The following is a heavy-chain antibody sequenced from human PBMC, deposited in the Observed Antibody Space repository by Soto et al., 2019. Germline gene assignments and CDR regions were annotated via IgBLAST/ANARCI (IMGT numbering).Heavy chain of an antibody. CDR1: GGSFSGYY. D-gene: IGHD3-10*01. Sequence: SETLSLTCAVYGGSFSGYYWSWIRQPPGKGLEWIGEINHSGSTNYNPSLKSRVTISVDTSKNQFSLKLSSVTAAETAVYYCARGYNYGSGSYYNPYYFDYWGQGTLVTVSS. V-gene: IGHV4-34*01. J-gene: IGHJ4*02. CDR3: ARGYNYGSGSYYNPYYFDY. CDR2: INHSGST.